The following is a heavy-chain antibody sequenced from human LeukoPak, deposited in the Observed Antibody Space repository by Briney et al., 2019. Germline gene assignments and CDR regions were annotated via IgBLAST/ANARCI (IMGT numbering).Heavy chain of an antibody. CDR3: ARDISAAGISDYYGMDV. CDR1: GDSVSANNAA. CDR2: TFYRSKWYH. J-gene: IGHJ6*02. D-gene: IGHD6-13*01. Sequence: SQTLSLTCAISGDSVSANNAAWTWIRLSPSRGLEWLGRTFYRSKWYHDYGVSVKSRVTINPDTSKNQFSLQMKSVTPDDTAVYYCARDISAAGISDYYGMDVWGQGTTVTVSS. V-gene: IGHV6-1*01.